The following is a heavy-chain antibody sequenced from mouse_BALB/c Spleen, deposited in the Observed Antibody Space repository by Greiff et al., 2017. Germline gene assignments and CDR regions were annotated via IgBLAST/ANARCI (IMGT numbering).Heavy chain of an antibody. CDR2: ISSGSSST. CDR3: ARYGGYYFDY. CDR1: GFTFSSFG. J-gene: IGHJ2*01. V-gene: IGHV5-17*02. D-gene: IGHD1-1*02. Sequence: EVQLVESGGGLVQPGGSRKLSCAASGFTFSSFGMHWVRQAPEKGLEWVAYISSGSSSTYYADTVKGRFTISRDNPKNTLCLQLTSLRSEDTAMYYCARYGGYYFDYWGQGTTLTVSS.